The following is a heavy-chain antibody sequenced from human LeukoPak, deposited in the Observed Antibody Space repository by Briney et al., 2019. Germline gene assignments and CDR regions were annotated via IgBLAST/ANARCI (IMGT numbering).Heavy chain of an antibody. V-gene: IGHV4-61*02. CDR3: ARGSIAAAGHYYYYYMDV. J-gene: IGHJ6*03. CDR1: GGSISSGGYY. Sequence: SETLSLTCTVSGGSISSGGYYWSWIRQPAGKGLEWIGRIYTSGSTNYNPSLKSRVTMSVDTSKNQFSLKLSSVTAADTAVYYCARGSIAAAGHYYYYYMDVWGKGTTVTVSS. CDR2: IYTSGST. D-gene: IGHD6-13*01.